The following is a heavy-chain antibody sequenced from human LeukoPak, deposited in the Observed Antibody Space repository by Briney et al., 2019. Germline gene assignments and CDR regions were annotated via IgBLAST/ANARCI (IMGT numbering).Heavy chain of an antibody. J-gene: IGHJ4*02. CDR1: GISLSTRRGG. CDR2: MYWDDDT. D-gene: IGHD6-19*01. Sequence: SGPTLFHPPQPRTLTRTFSGISLSTRRGGGGWLRQPPGKALEWLVLMYWDDDTRYSPSLKRRLTISKDTSKNHVVLTIPNMDPVDTATYYCAHPYSSGWYYFDYLGQGTLVTVSS. CDR3: AHPYSSGWYYFDY. V-gene: IGHV2-5*02.